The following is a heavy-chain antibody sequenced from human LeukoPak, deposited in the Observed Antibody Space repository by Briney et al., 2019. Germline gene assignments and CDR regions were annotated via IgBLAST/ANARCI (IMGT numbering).Heavy chain of an antibody. J-gene: IGHJ4*02. CDR3: ARDGAGGY. D-gene: IGHD3-10*01. V-gene: IGHV3-7*01. Sequence: GGSLRLSCAASGFTFSSSWMSWVRQAPGKGLEWVANIKQDGSEKYYVDSVKGRFTISRDNAKNSLYLQMNSLRAEDTAVYYCARDGAGGYWGQGTLVTVSS. CDR2: IKQDGSEK. CDR1: GFTFSSSW.